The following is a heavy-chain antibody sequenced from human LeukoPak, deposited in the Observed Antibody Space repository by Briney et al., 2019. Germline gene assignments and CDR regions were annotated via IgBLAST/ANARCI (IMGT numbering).Heavy chain of an antibody. Sequence: SETLSLTCSVSGGSISNSNYYWGWIRQAPEKRLEWIGSVYSRGSIYSNPSLRSRVTLSLDTSKNQFSLNLSSVTVADTAVYYCARDRLSLGAFDIWGPGTTVIVSS. V-gene: IGHV4-39*07. CDR2: VYSRGSI. CDR3: ARDRLSLGAFDI. D-gene: IGHD3-16*01. J-gene: IGHJ3*02. CDR1: GGSISNSNYY.